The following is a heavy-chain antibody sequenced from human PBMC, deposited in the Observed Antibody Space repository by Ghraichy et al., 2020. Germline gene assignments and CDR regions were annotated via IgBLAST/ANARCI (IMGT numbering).Heavy chain of an antibody. CDR3: ARHDVEGVNGVSEVADDRRDYFDY. CDR1: GGSISSGHHY. D-gene: IGHD6-19*01. V-gene: IGHV4-39*01. Sequence: SQTLSLTCTVSGGSISSGHHYWGWIRQSPGKGLEWIGSMYSGSPHYNPTLKSRVTISVDTSKNQFSLKLTSVTATDTATYYCARHDVEGVNGVSEVADDRRDYFDYWGQGTLFTVSS. CDR2: MYSGSP. J-gene: IGHJ4*02.